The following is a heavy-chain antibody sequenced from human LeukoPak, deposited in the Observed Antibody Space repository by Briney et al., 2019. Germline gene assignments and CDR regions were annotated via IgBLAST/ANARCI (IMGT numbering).Heavy chain of an antibody. CDR1: GGSFSGYY. V-gene: IGHV4-34*01. Sequence: SETLSLTCAVYGGSFSGYYWTWLRQPPGKGLEWIGEIIHSGATNYSPSLKSRLTVTVDTSKNHFSLKLTSVAAADTAVYYCARGTVLMGYASFDYWGQGTLVTVS. CDR2: IIHSGAT. D-gene: IGHD2-8*01. CDR3: ARGTVLMGYASFDY. J-gene: IGHJ4*02.